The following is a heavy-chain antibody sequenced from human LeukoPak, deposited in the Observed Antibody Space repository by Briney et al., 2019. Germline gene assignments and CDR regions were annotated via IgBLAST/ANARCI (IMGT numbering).Heavy chain of an antibody. J-gene: IGHJ6*02. Sequence: GRSLRLSCAASGFTFSSYAMWWVRQAPGKGLEWVAVIEYDGSYKYYADSVKGRFTISRDNSKNTLYLQMNSLRAEDTAVYYCARGIAAAGVYYYYYGMDVWGQGTTVTVSS. CDR1: GFTFSSYA. V-gene: IGHV3-33*07. CDR2: IEYDGSYK. D-gene: IGHD6-13*01. CDR3: ARGIAAAGVYYYYYGMDV.